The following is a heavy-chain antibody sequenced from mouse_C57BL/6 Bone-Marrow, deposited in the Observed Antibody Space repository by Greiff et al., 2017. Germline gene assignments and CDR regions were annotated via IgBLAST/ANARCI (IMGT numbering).Heavy chain of an antibody. V-gene: IGHV1-55*01. Sequence: QVQLQQPGAELVKPGASVKMSCKASGYTFTSYWITWVKQRPGQGLEWIGDIYPGSGSTNYNEKFKSKATLTVDTSSSTAYMQLSSLTSEDSAVYYCAKPRLYYGSSYAWFAYWGQGTLVTVSA. CDR3: AKPRLYYGSSYAWFAY. J-gene: IGHJ3*01. D-gene: IGHD1-1*01. CDR1: GYTFTSYW. CDR2: IYPGSGST.